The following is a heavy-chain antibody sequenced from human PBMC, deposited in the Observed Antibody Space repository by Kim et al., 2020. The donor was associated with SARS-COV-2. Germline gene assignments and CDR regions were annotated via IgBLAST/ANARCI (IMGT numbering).Heavy chain of an antibody. D-gene: IGHD1-26*01. CDR3: ARPYGGSYYTFDS. V-gene: IGHV3-30*01. J-gene: IGHJ4*02. Sequence: YAYSVKRRSTISRDTSKNTQYLDMNSMRGEYTAVYYCARPYGGSYYTFDSWGPGTLVTLSS.